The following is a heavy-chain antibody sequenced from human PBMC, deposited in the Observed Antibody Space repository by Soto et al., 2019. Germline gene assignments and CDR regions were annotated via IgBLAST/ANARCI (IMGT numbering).Heavy chain of an antibody. CDR3: ATGRGGILTGYWFDP. Sequence: SETLSLTCTVSVGSISSSSYYWGWILQPPGKGLEWIGSIYYSGSTYYNPSLKSRVTISVDTSKNQFSLKLSSVTAADTAVYYCATGRGGILTGYWFDPWGQGTLVTV. D-gene: IGHD3-9*01. CDR2: IYYSGST. CDR1: VGSISSSSYY. J-gene: IGHJ5*02. V-gene: IGHV4-39*01.